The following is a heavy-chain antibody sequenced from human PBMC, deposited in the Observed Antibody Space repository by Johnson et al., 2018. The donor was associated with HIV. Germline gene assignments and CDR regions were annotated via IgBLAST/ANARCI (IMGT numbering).Heavy chain of an antibody. CDR3: AILPEWELSPEVFDI. D-gene: IGHD1-26*01. CDR1: GFTFSDYF. CDR2: INSDGSST. V-gene: IGHV3-74*02. Sequence: VQLVESGGGLVQPGGSLRLSCDTSGFTFSDYFIDWVRQAPGKGLVWVSRINSDGSSTTYADSVKGRFTISRDNAKNTLYLQMNSLRAEDTAVYYCAILPEWELSPEVFDIWGQGTMVTVSS. J-gene: IGHJ3*02.